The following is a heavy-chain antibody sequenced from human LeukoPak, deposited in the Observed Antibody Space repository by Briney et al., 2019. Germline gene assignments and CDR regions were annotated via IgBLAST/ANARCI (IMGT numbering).Heavy chain of an antibody. V-gene: IGHV3-23*01. CDR1: GFTFSGYA. CDR3: ANGQWLAPFDY. Sequence: GGSLRLSCAASGFTFSGYAMSWVRQAPGKGLEWVSAISGSGGSTYYADSVKGRFTISRDNSKNTLYLQMNSLRAEDTAVYYCANGQWLAPFDYWGQGTLVTVSS. J-gene: IGHJ4*02. CDR2: ISGSGGST. D-gene: IGHD6-19*01.